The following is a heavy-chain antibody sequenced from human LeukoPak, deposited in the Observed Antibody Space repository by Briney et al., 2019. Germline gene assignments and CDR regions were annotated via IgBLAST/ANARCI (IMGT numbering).Heavy chain of an antibody. CDR1: GFPFRNYG. Sequence: GGSLRLSCAASGFPFRNYGMHWVRQAPGKGLEWVAVISYDGSNKYYADSVKGRFTISRDNSKNTLYLQMNSLRAEDTAVYYCARAEGWYFDYWGQGTLVTVSS. V-gene: IGHV3-30*19. J-gene: IGHJ4*02. CDR2: ISYDGSNK. CDR3: ARAEGWYFDY.